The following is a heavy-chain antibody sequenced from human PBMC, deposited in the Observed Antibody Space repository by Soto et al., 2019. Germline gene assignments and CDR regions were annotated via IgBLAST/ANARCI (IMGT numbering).Heavy chain of an antibody. J-gene: IGHJ3*02. Sequence: QVQLQQWGAGLLKPSETLSLTCAVYGGFVSSGSYYWSWIRQPPGKGLEWIGEMSHSGGTHFTPSLKSRVTISVGTSKNQFSLKLTSVTAADTALYYCARVERGTATTVVDAFDIWGPGTMVTVSS. CDR2: MSHSGGT. CDR3: ARVERGTATTVVDAFDI. D-gene: IGHD1-1*01. V-gene: IGHV4-34*01. CDR1: GGFVSSGSYY.